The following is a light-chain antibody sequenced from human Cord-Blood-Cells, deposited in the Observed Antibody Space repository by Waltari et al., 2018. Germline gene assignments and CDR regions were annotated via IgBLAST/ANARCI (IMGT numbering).Light chain of an antibody. CDR2: DVS. Sequence: QSALTQTASVSGSPGQSITISCTGTSSDVGGYNYVSWSTQHPGKAPKLMIYDVSNRPSGVSNRFSGSKAGNTASLTISGLQAEDEADYYCSSYTSSSTWVFGGGTKLTVL. CDR3: SSYTSSSTWV. J-gene: IGLJ3*02. CDR1: SSDVGGYNY. V-gene: IGLV2-14*03.